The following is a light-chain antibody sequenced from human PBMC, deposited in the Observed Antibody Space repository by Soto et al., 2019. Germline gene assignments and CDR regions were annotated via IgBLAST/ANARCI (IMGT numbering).Light chain of an antibody. CDR1: SSNISSNY. J-gene: IGLJ2*01. V-gene: IGLV1-47*01. Sequence: QPVLTQPPSASGAPGQTVTISCSGRSSNISSNYVYWYQQLPETAPRLLLYRADQRPSGIPDRFSGSKSGTSASLAISELRSEDEADYYCAAWDDSLSGLVFGGGTKQTVL. CDR3: AAWDDSLSGLV. CDR2: RAD.